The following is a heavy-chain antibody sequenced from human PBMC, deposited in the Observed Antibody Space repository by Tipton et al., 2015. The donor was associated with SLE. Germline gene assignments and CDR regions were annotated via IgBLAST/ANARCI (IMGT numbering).Heavy chain of an antibody. D-gene: IGHD3-3*01. Sequence: TLSLTCSVSGDSIISSSYYWGWIRQPPGKGLEWIGSMYYSGSTYYNPSLKSRATISVDTSKNQFSLMLRSVAAADTAVYYCARDGPYYDFWSGMGTFDIWGQGTMVTVSS. J-gene: IGHJ3*02. V-gene: IGHV4-39*07. CDR1: GDSIISSSYY. CDR3: ARDGPYYDFWSGMGTFDI. CDR2: MYYSGST.